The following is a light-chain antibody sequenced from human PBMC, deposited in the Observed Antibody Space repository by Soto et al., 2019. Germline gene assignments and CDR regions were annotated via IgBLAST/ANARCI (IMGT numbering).Light chain of an antibody. CDR2: DAS. J-gene: IGKJ5*01. V-gene: IGKV3-11*01. CDR3: QQRSNWPPIT. Sequence: EIVLTQSPATLSLSPGERATLSCRASQSVSTSLAWYQKKPGQAPRLLIYDASNRATGIPARFSGSGSGTDFTLTISSLEPEDFAVYYCQQRSNWPPITFGQGTRLEIK. CDR1: QSVSTS.